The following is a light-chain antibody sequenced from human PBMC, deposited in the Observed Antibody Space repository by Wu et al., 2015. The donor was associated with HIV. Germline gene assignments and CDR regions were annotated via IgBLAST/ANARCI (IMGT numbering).Light chain of an antibody. CDR1: QSVASF. CDR2: DAS. J-gene: IGKJ2*01. V-gene: IGKV3-11*01. Sequence: EIVLTQFPATLSLSPGERATLSCRASQSVASFLAWYQQKPGLAPRLLIYDASNRATGIPARFSGSGSGTDFTLTISSLEPEDFAVYYCQQRRYWPLYTFGQGTKLEIK. CDR3: QQRRYWPLYT.